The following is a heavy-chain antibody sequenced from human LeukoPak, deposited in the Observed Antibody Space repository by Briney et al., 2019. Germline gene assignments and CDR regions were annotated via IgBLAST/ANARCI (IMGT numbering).Heavy chain of an antibody. CDR2: VNGDGSGT. CDR3: ARGGISDAFDI. CDR1: GFTLSSYW. Sequence: PGGSLRLSCAASGFTLSSYWMHWVRQAPGKGLAWVSRVNGDGSGTTYADSVRGRFTISRDNAKNTLYLEMNSLRAEDTAVYYCARGGISDAFDIWGQGTMVTVSS. D-gene: IGHD1-14*01. J-gene: IGHJ3*02. V-gene: IGHV3-74*03.